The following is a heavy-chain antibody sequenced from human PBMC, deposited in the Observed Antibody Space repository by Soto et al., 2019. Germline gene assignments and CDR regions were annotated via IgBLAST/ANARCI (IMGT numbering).Heavy chain of an antibody. D-gene: IGHD3-3*01. V-gene: IGHV4-4*02. CDR2: IYQTGMT. Sequence: SETLSLTCAASGPSVNSDNWGSWVRQPPGKGLEWIGEIYQTGMTNYNPSLKSRVTLSIDKSKNQFSLDLSSVTAADTAVYFCTSREHSRGQFFIDYWGQGALVTVSS. CDR1: GPSVNSDNW. J-gene: IGHJ4*02. CDR3: TSREHSRGQFFIDY.